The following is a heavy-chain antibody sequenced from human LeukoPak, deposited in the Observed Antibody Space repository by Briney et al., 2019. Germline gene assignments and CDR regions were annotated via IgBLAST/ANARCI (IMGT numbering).Heavy chain of an antibody. V-gene: IGHV3-23*01. CDR3: AKGGGGYTTFDY. D-gene: IGHD3-16*02. Sequence: GWSLRLSCAASGFTFSSYAMSWVRQAAGKGLEWVSAISGSGGSTYYADSVKGRFTISRDNSKNTLYLQMNSLRAEDTAVYYWAKGGGGYTTFDYWGQGTLVTVSS. CDR1: GFTFSSYA. CDR2: ISGSGGST. J-gene: IGHJ4*02.